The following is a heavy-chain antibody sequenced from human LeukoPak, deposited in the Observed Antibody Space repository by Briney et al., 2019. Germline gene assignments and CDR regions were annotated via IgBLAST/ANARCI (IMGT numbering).Heavy chain of an antibody. V-gene: IGHV3-23*01. CDR1: GFTFSSYA. CDR3: AKDVTPVYDFWSGYSPYYFDY. J-gene: IGHJ4*02. Sequence: GGSLRLSCAASGFTFSSYAMSWVRQAPGKGLEWVSAISGSGGSTYYADSVKGRFTISRDNSKNTLYLQMNSLRAEDTAVYYCAKDVTPVYDFWSGYSPYYFDYWGQGTLVTVSS. D-gene: IGHD3-3*01. CDR2: ISGSGGST.